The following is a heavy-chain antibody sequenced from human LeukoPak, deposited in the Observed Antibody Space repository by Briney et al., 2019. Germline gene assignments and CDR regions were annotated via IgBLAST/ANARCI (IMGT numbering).Heavy chain of an antibody. D-gene: IGHD3-22*01. V-gene: IGHV3-30*18. J-gene: IGHJ4*02. CDR3: AKYQGYDSDYMAV. CDR1: GFTFSSYG. CDR2: ISNDGANK. Sequence: PGGSLRLSCAASGFTFSSYGMYWVRQAPGKGLEWVAVISNDGANKYYADSVKGRFTIFRDDSKNTLFLQMNSLRPVDTAMYYCAKYQGYDSDYMAVWGQGALVTVSS.